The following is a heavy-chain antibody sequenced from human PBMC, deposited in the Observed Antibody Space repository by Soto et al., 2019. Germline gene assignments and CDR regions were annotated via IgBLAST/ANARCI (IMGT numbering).Heavy chain of an antibody. CDR1: GFTFSSYA. Sequence: VGSLRLSWAASGFTFSSYAMHWVRQAPGKGLEWVAVISYDGSNKYYADSVKGRFTISRDNSKNTLYLQMNSLRAEDTAVYYCARDGDPRVGATGMDVWGQGTTVTVSS. CDR2: ISYDGSNK. CDR3: ARDGDPRVGATGMDV. J-gene: IGHJ6*02. D-gene: IGHD1-26*01. V-gene: IGHV3-30-3*01.